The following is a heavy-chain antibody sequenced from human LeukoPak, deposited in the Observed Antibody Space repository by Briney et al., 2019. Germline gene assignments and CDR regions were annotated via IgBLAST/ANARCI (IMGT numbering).Heavy chain of an antibody. J-gene: IGHJ6*02. Sequence: GGSLRLSCVPSGFTFETFGMHWVRQAPGKGLEWVAYITHDGSNQYSADSLKGRFTISRDNSKNTLYLEMHSLRVEDTAVYYCARINAGYRSYGMDVWGQGTAVIVSS. V-gene: IGHV3-30*02. CDR3: ARINAGYRSYGMDV. D-gene: IGHD5-12*01. CDR2: ITHDGSNQ. CDR1: GFTFETFG.